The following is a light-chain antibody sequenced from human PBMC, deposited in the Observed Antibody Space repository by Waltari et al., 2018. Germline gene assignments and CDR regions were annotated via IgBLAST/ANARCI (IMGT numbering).Light chain of an antibody. J-gene: IGKJ2*01. Sequence: EIVLTQSPGTLSLSPGERATLSCRASQSVSRSYLAWYQQKPGQAPRLLIYGASSRATGIPDRFSGSGSGTDFTLTISSLEPEDFAVYYCQQYSYSPNTFGQGTKLEIK. CDR1: QSVSRSY. CDR2: GAS. CDR3: QQYSYSPNT. V-gene: IGKV3-20*01.